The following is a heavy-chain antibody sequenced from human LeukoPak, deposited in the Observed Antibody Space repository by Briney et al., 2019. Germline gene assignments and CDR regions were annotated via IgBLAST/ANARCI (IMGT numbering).Heavy chain of an antibody. Sequence: GGSLRLSCAASAFTFSTYGTFWVRQAPGKGLEWVAYMSYDGSLTNYADSVRVRFIISRDNTKNTLSLQQNSLRTEDTAVYYCAKKFVGNDIHFDYWGRGTLVTVST. V-gene: IGHV3-30*18. CDR1: AFTFSTYG. D-gene: IGHD3-22*01. CDR3: AKKFVGNDIHFDY. CDR2: MSYDGSLT. J-gene: IGHJ4*02.